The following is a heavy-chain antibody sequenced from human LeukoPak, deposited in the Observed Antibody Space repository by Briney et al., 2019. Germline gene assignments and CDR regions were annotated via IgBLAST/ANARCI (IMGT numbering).Heavy chain of an antibody. J-gene: IGHJ4*02. CDR3: AREGPRGNSQFDY. V-gene: IGHV3-33*01. CDR2: IWYDGSNK. CDR1: GFTFNRFG. D-gene: IGHD2/OR15-2a*01. Sequence: GRSLRLSCATSGFTFNRFGMHWVRQAPGKGLEWVAVIWYDGSNKDYADSVKGRFTISRDNSKNTLYLQMNSLRAEDTAIYYCAREGPRGNSQFDYWGQGTLVTVSS.